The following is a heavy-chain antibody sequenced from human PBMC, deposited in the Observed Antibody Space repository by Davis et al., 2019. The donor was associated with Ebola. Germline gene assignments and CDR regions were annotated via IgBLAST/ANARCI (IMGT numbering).Heavy chain of an antibody. CDR2: IKQDGSVK. Sequence: PGGSLRLSCAASGFTFTDYWMTWVRRAPGKGLEWVAFIKQDGSVKSYVDSVKGRFTISRDNAKNSLDLQMNSLRAEDTAMYYCARDRGWLQHDYWGQGTLVTVSS. CDR3: ARDRGWLQHDY. V-gene: IGHV3-7*01. CDR1: GFTFTDYW. D-gene: IGHD5-24*01. J-gene: IGHJ4*02.